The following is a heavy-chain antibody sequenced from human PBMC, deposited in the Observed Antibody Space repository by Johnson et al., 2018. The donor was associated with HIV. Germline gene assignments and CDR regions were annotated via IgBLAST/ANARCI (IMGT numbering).Heavy chain of an antibody. Sequence: QEQLVESGGGVVQPGRSLRLSCAASGFTFSSYAMHWVRQAPGKGLEWVAVISYDGSNKYYADSVKGRFTISRDNSKNTLYLQMNSRRAEDTAVYYCARDWNNWNYGVPDAFDIWGQGTMVTVSS. CDR3: ARDWNNWNYGVPDAFDI. CDR1: GFTFSSYA. CDR2: ISYDGSNK. V-gene: IGHV3-30*04. J-gene: IGHJ3*02. D-gene: IGHD1-7*01.